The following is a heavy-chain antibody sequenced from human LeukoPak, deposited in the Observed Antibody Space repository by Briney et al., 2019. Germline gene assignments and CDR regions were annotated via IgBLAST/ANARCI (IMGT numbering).Heavy chain of an antibody. Sequence: PSETLSLTCAVYGGSFSGYYWSWIRQPPGKGLEWIGEINHSGSTNYNPSLKSRVTISVDTSKNQFSLKLSSVTAADTAVYYCARIPIHLWSSLDYWGQGTLVTVSS. CDR2: INHSGST. D-gene: IGHD5-18*01. CDR1: GGSFSGYY. J-gene: IGHJ4*02. CDR3: ARIPIHLWSSLDY. V-gene: IGHV4-34*01.